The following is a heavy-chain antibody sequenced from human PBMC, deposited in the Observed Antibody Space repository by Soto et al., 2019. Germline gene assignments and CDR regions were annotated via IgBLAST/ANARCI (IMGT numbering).Heavy chain of an antibody. D-gene: IGHD3-9*01. V-gene: IGHV4-34*01. Sequence: SETLSLTCAVYGGSFSGYYWSWIRQPPGKGLEWIGEINHSGSTNYNPSLKSRVTISVDTSKNQFSLKLSSVTAADTAVYYCATQYYDILTGPNWFDPWGQGTLVTVSS. J-gene: IGHJ5*02. CDR1: GGSFSGYY. CDR2: INHSGST. CDR3: ATQYYDILTGPNWFDP.